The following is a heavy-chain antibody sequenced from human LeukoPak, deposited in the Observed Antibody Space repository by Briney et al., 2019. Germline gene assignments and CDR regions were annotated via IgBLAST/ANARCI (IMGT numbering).Heavy chain of an antibody. D-gene: IGHD5-18*01. CDR1: GFTFRSYA. Sequence: GGSLRLSCAASGFTFRSYAMHWVRQAPGKGLEWVAVISYDGSNKYYADSMKGRFTISRDNSKNTLYLQMNSLRAEDMALYYCAKDRGYSYGLGVDVWGKGTTVTVSS. CDR2: ISYDGSNK. CDR3: AKDRGYSYGLGVDV. V-gene: IGHV3-30*04. J-gene: IGHJ6*04.